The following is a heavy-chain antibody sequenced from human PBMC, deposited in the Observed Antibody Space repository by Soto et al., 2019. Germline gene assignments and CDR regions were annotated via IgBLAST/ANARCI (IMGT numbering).Heavy chain of an antibody. V-gene: IGHV1-46*01. CDR1: GYPFTSYY. J-gene: IGHJ6*02. D-gene: IGHD2-2*01. CDR2: INPSGGST. CDR3: ARVGCRSTSCSYGMDV. Sequence: QVQLVQSGAEVQKPGASVKVSCKASGYPFTSYYMHWVRQAPGQGLEWMGIINPSGGSTSDAQKFQGRVTMTRDTSTSTGDMELSSLRSEDTAVYYGARVGCRSTSCSYGMDVWGQGTTVTVSS.